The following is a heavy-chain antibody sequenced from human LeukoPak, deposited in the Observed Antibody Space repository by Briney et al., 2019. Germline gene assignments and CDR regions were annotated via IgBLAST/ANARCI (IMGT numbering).Heavy chain of an antibody. CDR1: GYTFTTDY. CDR2: INPSGGST. V-gene: IGHV1-46*01. D-gene: IGHD3-10*01. Sequence: ASVKVSCKASGYTFTTDYIHWVRQAPGQGLEWMGIINPSGGSTTYAQKFQGRVIMTGDTSTSTVYMELRSLRSEDTAVYYCARARGSGSYYGHDYYYYYYMDVWGQGTTVTVSS. J-gene: IGHJ6*03. CDR3: ARARGSGSYYGHDYYYYYYMDV.